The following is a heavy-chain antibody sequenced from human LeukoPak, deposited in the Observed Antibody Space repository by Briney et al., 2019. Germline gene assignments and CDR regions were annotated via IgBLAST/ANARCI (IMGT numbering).Heavy chain of an antibody. CDR1: GFTVSSNY. J-gene: IGHJ3*02. CDR2: IYSGGST. V-gene: IGHV3-53*04. Sequence: GGSLRLSCAASGFTVSSNYMSWVRQAPGKGLEWVSIIYSGGSTYYADSVKGRFTISRHNSKNTLYLQMNSLRAGDTAMYYCARYGVGRGWYYAFDIWGQGTMVTVSS. CDR3: ARYGVGRGWYYAFDI. D-gene: IGHD6-19*01.